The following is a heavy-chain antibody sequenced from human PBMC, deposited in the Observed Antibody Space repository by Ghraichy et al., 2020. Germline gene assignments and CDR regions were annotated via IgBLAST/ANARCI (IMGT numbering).Heavy chain of an antibody. V-gene: IGHV3-74*01. CDR3: ARAVSSSYNWFDP. J-gene: IGHJ5*02. CDR1: GFTFSSYW. CDR2: INSDGSST. Sequence: GALSLFCAASGFTFSSYWMHWVRQAPGKGLVWVSRINSDGSSTSYADSVKGRFTISRDNAKNTLYLQMNSLRAEDTAVYYCARAVSSSYNWFDPWGQGTLVTVSS. D-gene: IGHD6-13*01.